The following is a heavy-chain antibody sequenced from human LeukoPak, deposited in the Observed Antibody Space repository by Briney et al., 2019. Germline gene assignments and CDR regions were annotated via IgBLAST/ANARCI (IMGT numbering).Heavy chain of an antibody. CDR1: GFIVSGNF. J-gene: IGHJ4*02. CDR2: MYTDGST. V-gene: IGHV3-53*01. D-gene: IGHD1-26*01. CDR3: ARGRVVGVTAPDY. Sequence: GGSLRLSCAASGFIVSGNFMSWVRQVPGKGLEWVSVMYTDGSTHYADAVKGRFTISRDNSKNTLYLQMNSLRAEDTARYFCARGRVVGVTAPDYRGQGTLVTVSS.